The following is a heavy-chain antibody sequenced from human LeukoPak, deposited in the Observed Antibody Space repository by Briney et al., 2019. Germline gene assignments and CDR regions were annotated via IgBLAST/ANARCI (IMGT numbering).Heavy chain of an antibody. V-gene: IGHV3-7*01. CDR3: ARWRWQQSEFDR. Sequence: GGSLRLSCAASGFSFGTCAINWVRRAPGVGLDWVAHIKQDGSVKYHVDSVKGRFTVSRDNAKNSLYLQMNSLRAEDTAVYYCARWRWQQSEFDRWGQGTLVTVSS. J-gene: IGHJ4*02. D-gene: IGHD5-24*01. CDR2: IKQDGSVK. CDR1: GFSFGTCA.